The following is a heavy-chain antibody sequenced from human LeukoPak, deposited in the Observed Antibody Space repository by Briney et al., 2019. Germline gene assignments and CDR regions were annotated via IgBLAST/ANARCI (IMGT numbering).Heavy chain of an antibody. Sequence: GGSLRLSCAASGFTFSSYSMNWVRQAPGKGLEWVSSISSSSSYIYYADSVKGRFAISRDNAKNSLYLQMNSLRAEDTAVYYCARPNPNSSGYYRPPLDYYYGMDVWGQGTTVTVSS. CDR1: GFTFSSYS. CDR2: ISSSSSYI. V-gene: IGHV3-21*01. J-gene: IGHJ6*02. CDR3: ARPNPNSSGYYRPPLDYYYGMDV. D-gene: IGHD3-22*01.